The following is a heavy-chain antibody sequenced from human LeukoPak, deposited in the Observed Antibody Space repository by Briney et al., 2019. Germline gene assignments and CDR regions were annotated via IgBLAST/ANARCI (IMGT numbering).Heavy chain of an antibody. Sequence: SSVKASCKASGGTFSSYAISWVRQAPGQGLEWMGGIIPIFGTANYAQKFQGRVTITADESTSTAYMELSSLRSEDTAVYYCARVGGYCSSTSCYDNWFDPWGQGTLVTVSS. CDR3: ARVGGYCSSTSCYDNWFDP. CDR1: GGTFSSYA. J-gene: IGHJ5*02. D-gene: IGHD2-2*01. CDR2: IIPIFGTA. V-gene: IGHV1-69*13.